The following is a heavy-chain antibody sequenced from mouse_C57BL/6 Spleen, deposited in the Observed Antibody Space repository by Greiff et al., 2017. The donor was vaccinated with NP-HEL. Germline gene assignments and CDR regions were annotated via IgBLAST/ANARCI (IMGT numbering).Heavy chain of an antibody. CDR2: IDPSDSYT. J-gene: IGHJ4*01. CDR3: ARKGIYYGNHYYAMDY. Sequence: QVQLQQSGAELVMPGASVKLSCKASGYTFTSYWMHWVKQRPGQGLEWIGEIDPSDSYTNYNQKFKGKSTLTVDKSSSTAYMQLSSLTSEDSAVYYCARKGIYYGNHYYAMDYWGQGTSVTVSS. V-gene: IGHV1-69*01. D-gene: IGHD2-1*01. CDR1: GYTFTSYW.